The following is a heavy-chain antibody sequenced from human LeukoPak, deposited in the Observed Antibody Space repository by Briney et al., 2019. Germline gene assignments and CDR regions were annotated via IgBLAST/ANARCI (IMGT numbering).Heavy chain of an antibody. CDR1: GFTFSSSS. CDR2: ISSSSSYI. CDR3: ARPGDDYYYGMDV. Sequence: KPGGSLRLSCAASGFTFSSSSLTWVRQAPGKGLEWVSSISSSSSYIYYADSVKGRFTISRDNAKNSLYLQMNSLRAEDTAVYHCARPGDDYYYGMDVWGQGTTVTVSS. J-gene: IGHJ6*02. V-gene: IGHV3-21*01.